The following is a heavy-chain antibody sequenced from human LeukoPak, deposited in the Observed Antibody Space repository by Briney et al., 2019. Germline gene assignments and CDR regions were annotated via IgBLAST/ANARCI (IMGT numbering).Heavy chain of an antibody. CDR1: GFTFSNYW. CDR3: ARDGYGDYYDY. Sequence: GGSLRLSCAASGFTFSNYWMSWVRQAPGKGLEWVSYISSSGSTIYYADSVKGRFTISRDNAKNSLYLQMNSLRAEDTAVYYCARDGYGDYYDYWGQGTLVTVSS. J-gene: IGHJ4*02. V-gene: IGHV3-11*01. D-gene: IGHD4-17*01. CDR2: ISSSGSTI.